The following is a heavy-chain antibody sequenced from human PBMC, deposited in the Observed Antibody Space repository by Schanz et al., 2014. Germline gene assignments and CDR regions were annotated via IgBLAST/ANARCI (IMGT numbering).Heavy chain of an antibody. CDR3: ARSQGTGFDS. D-gene: IGHD2-21*01. CDR1: GFSLDIFA. V-gene: IGHV3-23*04. J-gene: IGHJ4*02. CDR2: FNDGGVNK. Sequence: EVQLVESGGGLVQPGGSLRLSCATSGFSLDIFAVSWVRQAPGKGLEWVSSFNDGGVNKYYADSVSSRFTISSDTSNTALFHQMSIIRAEDAAYYCSARSQGTGFDSWGRGTLVTVSS.